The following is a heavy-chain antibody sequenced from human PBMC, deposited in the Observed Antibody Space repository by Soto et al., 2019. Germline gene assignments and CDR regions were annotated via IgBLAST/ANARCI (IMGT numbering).Heavy chain of an antibody. V-gene: IGHV1-18*01. J-gene: IGHJ3*02. CDR2: SSAYNGNT. CDR3: ARERGTYYYDSSGPSGAFDI. CDR1: GYTFTSYG. Sequence: ASVKVSCKASGYTFTSYGISWVRQAPGQGLEWMGWSSAYNGNTNPAQKLQGRVTMTTDTSTSTAYMELRRMRSDDTAVYYCARERGTYYYDSSGPSGAFDIWGQ. D-gene: IGHD3-22*01.